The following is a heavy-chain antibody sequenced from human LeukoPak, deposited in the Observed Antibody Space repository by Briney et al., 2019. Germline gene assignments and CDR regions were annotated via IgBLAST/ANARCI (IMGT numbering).Heavy chain of an antibody. J-gene: IGHJ3*02. CDR3: ARDYGGNSLGAFDI. CDR1: GFTFSSYD. V-gene: IGHV3-13*01. Sequence: GGSLRLSCAASGFTFSSYDMHWVRQATGKGLEWVSAIGTAGDTYYPGSVKGRFTISRDNSKNTLYLQMNSLRAEDTAVYYCARDYGGNSLGAFDIWGQGTMVTVSS. CDR2: IGTAGDT. D-gene: IGHD4-23*01.